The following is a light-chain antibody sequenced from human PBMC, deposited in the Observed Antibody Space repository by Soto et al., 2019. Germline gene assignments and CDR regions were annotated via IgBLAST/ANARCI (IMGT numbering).Light chain of an antibody. CDR2: KVN. CDR1: SSDVGGYNY. Sequence: QSALTQPASVSGSPGQSITISCTGTSSDVGGYNYVSWYQQHPGKAPKLMIYKVNNRPSGVSNRFSGAKSGNTASLTISGLQAEDEADYYCSSYTSSSTGVFGGGTKLTVL. V-gene: IGLV2-14*01. CDR3: SSYTSSSTGV. J-gene: IGLJ3*02.